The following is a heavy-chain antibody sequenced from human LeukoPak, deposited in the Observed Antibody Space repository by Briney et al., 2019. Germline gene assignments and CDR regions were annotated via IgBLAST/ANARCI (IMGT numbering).Heavy chain of an antibody. V-gene: IGHV3-33*06. CDR2: ISYNGGYI. J-gene: IGHJ4*02. D-gene: IGHD6-19*01. CDR3: ANTGYSSGWPPYYFDY. CDR1: GFSFRTYN. Sequence: GGSLRLSCTASGFSFRTYNLHWVRQAPGKGLEWVAVISYNGGYIHYEDSVKGRFTISRDNSKNTLYLQMNSLRAEDTAVYYCANTGYSSGWPPYYFDYWGQGTLVTVSS.